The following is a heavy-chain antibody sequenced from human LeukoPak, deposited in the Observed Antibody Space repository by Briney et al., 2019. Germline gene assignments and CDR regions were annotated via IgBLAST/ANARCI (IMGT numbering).Heavy chain of an antibody. CDR1: GYTFTSYA. V-gene: IGHV1-3*01. D-gene: IGHD6-13*01. CDR2: INAGNGNT. J-gene: IGHJ3*02. CDR3: AREYSSSWYLAFDI. Sequence: WASVKVSCKASGYTFTSYAMHWVRQAPGHRLEWMGWINAGNGNTKYSQKFQGRVTMTRDTSISTAYMELSRLRSDDTAVYYCAREYSSSWYLAFDIWGQGTMVTVSS.